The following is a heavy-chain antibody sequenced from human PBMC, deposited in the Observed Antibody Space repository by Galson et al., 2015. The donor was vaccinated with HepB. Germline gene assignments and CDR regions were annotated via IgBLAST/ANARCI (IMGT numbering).Heavy chain of an antibody. J-gene: IGHJ4*02. D-gene: IGHD3-16*01. V-gene: IGHV3-15*01. CDR1: GFTVSQAW. CDR3: VSDVPQYVDQADY. Sequence: SLRLSCAASGFTVSQAWMSWVRHAPGKGLEWVGRIKFDGMTTDYAAPVKGRFTLSSDDSKNVVYLQMNSLKSEDTAVYYCVSDVPQYVDQADYWGQGTLVTVSS. CDR2: IKFDGMTT.